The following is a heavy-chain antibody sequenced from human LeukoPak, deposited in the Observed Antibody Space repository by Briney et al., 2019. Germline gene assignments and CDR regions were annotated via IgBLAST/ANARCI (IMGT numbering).Heavy chain of an antibody. Sequence: SETLSLTCTVSGGSVSSGSYYWSWIRQPPGKGLEWIGEIYHSESTNYNPSLKSRVTISVDKSKNQFSLKLSSVTAADTAVYYCARVECSGGSCYSFPDYWGQGTLITVSS. V-gene: IGHV4-61*01. CDR1: GGSVSSGSYY. J-gene: IGHJ4*02. CDR3: ARVECSGGSCYSFPDY. D-gene: IGHD2-15*01. CDR2: IYHSEST.